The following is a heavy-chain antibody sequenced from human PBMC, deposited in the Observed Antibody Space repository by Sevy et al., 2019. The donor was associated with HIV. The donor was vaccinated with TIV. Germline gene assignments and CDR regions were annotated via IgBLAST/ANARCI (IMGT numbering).Heavy chain of an antibody. CDR2: LSFGCGKI. CDR1: GFAFYEYS. Sequence: GGSLRLSCAASGFAFYEYSMSWIRQAPGKGLEWVATLSFGCGKINYEDSVKGGFTSSRDNSKKSFYLQMENLRVEDTALYYCAREGCSRPHDYWGQGTRVTVSS. CDR3: AREGCSRPHDY. J-gene: IGHJ4*02. D-gene: IGHD2-8*01. V-gene: IGHV3-23*01.